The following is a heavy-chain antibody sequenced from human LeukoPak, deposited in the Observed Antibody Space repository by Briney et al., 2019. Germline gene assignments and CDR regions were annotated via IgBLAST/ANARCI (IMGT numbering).Heavy chain of an antibody. D-gene: IGHD3-22*01. CDR1: GGSISSSSYY. CDR2: IYHSGST. CDR3: ASYDYYDSSGYYYGVLGY. V-gene: IGHV4-39*07. J-gene: IGHJ4*02. Sequence: PSETLSLTCTVSGGSISSSSYYWGWIRQPPGKGLEWIGEIYHSGSTNYNPSLKSRVTISVDKSKNQFSLKLSSVTAADTAVYYCASYDYYDSSGYYYGVLGYWGQGTLVTVSS.